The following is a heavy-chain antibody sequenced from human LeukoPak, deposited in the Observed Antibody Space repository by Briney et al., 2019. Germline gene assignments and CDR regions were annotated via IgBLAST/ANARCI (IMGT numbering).Heavy chain of an antibody. CDR1: GGSISSYY. J-gene: IGHJ5*02. D-gene: IGHD3-3*01. Sequence: SETLSLTCTVSGGSISSYYWSWLRQPPGKGLEWIGYIYYNGSTNYNPSLKGRVTISVDTSKNQFSLKLSSVTAADTAVYYCARGVRFLEWLSYPQNWFDPWGQGTLVTVSS. V-gene: IGHV4-59*01. CDR3: ARGVRFLEWLSYPQNWFDP. CDR2: IYYNGST.